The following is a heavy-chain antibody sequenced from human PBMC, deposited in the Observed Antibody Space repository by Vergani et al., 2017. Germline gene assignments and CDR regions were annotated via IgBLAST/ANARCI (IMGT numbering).Heavy chain of an antibody. CDR1: GFTFDDYA. V-gene: IGHV3-9*01. D-gene: IGHD2-15*01. Sequence: EVQLVESGGGLVQPGRSLRLSCAASGFTFDDYAMHWVRQAPGKGLEWVSGISWNSGSIGYADSVKGRFTISRDNAKNSLYLQMNSLRAEDTALYYCANQDITEGWGPGTLVTVSS. CDR2: ISWNSGSI. J-gene: IGHJ4*02. CDR3: ANQDITEG.